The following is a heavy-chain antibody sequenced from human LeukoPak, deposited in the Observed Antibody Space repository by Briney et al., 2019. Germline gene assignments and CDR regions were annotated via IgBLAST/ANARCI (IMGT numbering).Heavy chain of an antibody. CDR1: GFTFSSYE. V-gene: IGHV3-66*02. CDR2: IHAGGTT. Sequence: QAGGSLRLSCAASGFTFSSYEMNWVRQAPGKGLEWVSVIHAGGTTFYADSVKGRFTISRDNSKNTLYLQMNSLRAEDTAVYYCAKDLGSSRSPTSDYWGQGTLVTVSS. J-gene: IGHJ4*02. D-gene: IGHD6-13*01. CDR3: AKDLGSSRSPTSDY.